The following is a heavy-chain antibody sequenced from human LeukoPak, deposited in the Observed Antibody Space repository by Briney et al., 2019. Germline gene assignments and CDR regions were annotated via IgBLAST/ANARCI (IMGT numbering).Heavy chain of an antibody. D-gene: IGHD3-10*01. J-gene: IGHJ4*02. V-gene: IGHV3-53*01. CDR3: ARDYGSGSYHTDY. CDR2: IHSGGST. Sequence: GGSLRLSCAASGFTVSSNYMSWVRQAPGKGLEWVALIHSGGSTYYADSVKGRFTISRDNSKNTMYLQMNSLRAEDTAVYYCARDYGSGSYHTDYWGQGTLVTVSS. CDR1: GFTVSSNY.